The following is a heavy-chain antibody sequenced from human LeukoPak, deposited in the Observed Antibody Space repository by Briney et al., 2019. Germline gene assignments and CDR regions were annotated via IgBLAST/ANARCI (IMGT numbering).Heavy chain of an antibody. CDR2: VSGNGAKT. V-gene: IGHV3-23*01. D-gene: IGHD3-3*01. Sequence: GGSLRLSCAASGFTFSNYDMSWVRQAPGKGLDWVSAVSGNGAKTYYADSVKGRFTISRDNSKNTLYLQMNSLRAEDTAVYYCAKGHYDFWSGYHPYYFDYWGQGTLVTVSS. J-gene: IGHJ4*02. CDR1: GFTFSNYD. CDR3: AKGHYDFWSGYHPYYFDY.